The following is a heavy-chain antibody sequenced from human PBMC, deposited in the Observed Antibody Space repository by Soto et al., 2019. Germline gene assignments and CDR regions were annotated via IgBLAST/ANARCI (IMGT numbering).Heavy chain of an antibody. D-gene: IGHD4-17*01. J-gene: IGHJ3*02. CDR1: GGTFSRSP. CDR3: AREGTTVVTPAGAFDI. CDR2: IIPIFGTG. V-gene: IGHV1-69*13. Sequence: GASVKVSCKASGGTFSRSPISWVRQAPGQGLEWMGGIIPIFGTGNFAQKFQGRVTITADVSTSTAYLELSSLRSEDTAVYYCAREGTTVVTPAGAFDIWGQGTMATVSS.